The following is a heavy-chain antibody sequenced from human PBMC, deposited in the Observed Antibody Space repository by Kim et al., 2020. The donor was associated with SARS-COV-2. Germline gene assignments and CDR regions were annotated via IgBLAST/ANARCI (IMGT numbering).Heavy chain of an antibody. Sequence: SETLSLTCTVSGGSISSYYWSWIRQPPGKGLEWIGYIYYSGSTNYNPSLKSRVTISVDTSKNQFSLKLSSVTAADTAVYYCARALSSGPGGYSGYDYNYWGQGTLVTVSS. CDR3: ARALSSGPGGYSGYDYNY. J-gene: IGHJ4*02. CDR2: IYYSGST. D-gene: IGHD5-12*01. V-gene: IGHV4-59*13. CDR1: GGSISSYY.